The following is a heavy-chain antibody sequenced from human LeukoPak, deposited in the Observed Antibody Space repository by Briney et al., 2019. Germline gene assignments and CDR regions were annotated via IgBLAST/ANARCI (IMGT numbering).Heavy chain of an antibody. CDR2: IIPILGIA. CDR1: GGTFSSYA. J-gene: IGHJ4*02. CDR3: AEAGGVAAADDY. V-gene: IGHV1-69*04. Sequence: ASVKVSCKASGGTFSSYAISWVRQAPGQGLEWMGRIIPILGIANYAQKFQGRVTITADKSTSTAYMELSSLRSEDTAVYYCAEAGGVAAADDYWGQGTLVTVSS. D-gene: IGHD6-13*01.